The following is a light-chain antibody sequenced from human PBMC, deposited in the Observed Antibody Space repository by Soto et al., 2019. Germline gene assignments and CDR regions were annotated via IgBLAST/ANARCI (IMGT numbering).Light chain of an antibody. CDR1: QSVTSN. CDR2: GAS. J-gene: IGKJ1*01. CDR3: QQYNSWPGT. Sequence: TVMTQSPATLSVSPGERATLSCRASQSVTSNLAWYQHKAGQAPRLLIFGASTRATGVPPRFSGSGTGTEFTLTISSLQAEDFAVYYCQQYNSWPGTFGQGTKVDIK. V-gene: IGKV3-15*01.